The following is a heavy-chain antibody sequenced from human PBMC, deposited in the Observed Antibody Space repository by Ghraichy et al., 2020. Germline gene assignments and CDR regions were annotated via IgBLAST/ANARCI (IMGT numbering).Heavy chain of an antibody. J-gene: IGHJ5*02. Sequence: SETLSLTCTVSGGSISSGDYYWSWIRQPPGKGLEWIGYIYYSGSTYYNPSLKSRVTISVDTSKNQFSLKLSSVTAADTAVYYCARDSSMVRGVIIGFDPWGQGTLVTVSS. CDR2: IYYSGST. CDR1: GGSISSGDYY. D-gene: IGHD3-10*01. V-gene: IGHV4-30-4*01. CDR3: ARDSSMVRGVIIGFDP.